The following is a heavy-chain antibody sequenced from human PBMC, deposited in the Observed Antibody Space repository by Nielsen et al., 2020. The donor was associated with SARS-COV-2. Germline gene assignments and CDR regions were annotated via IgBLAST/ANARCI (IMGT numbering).Heavy chain of an antibody. CDR3: ARDRKTDGMDV. CDR2: IKQDGSEK. CDR1: GFTFSSYW. Sequence: GESLKISCAASGFTFSSYWMSWVRQAPGKGLEWVANIKQDGSEKYYVDSVKGRFTISRDNAKNSLYLQMNSLRAEDTAVYYCARDRKTDGMDVWGQGTTVTVSS. V-gene: IGHV3-7*01. J-gene: IGHJ6*02.